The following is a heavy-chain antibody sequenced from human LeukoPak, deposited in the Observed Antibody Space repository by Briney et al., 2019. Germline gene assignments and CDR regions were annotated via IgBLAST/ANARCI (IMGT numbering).Heavy chain of an antibody. CDR2: MRRKNSGDTR. V-gene: IGHV3-49*04. Sequence: TGGSLRLSCTASGFSLGDYVMNWVRQASGKGLEWVGFMRRKNSGDTREYPASVKGRFTISRADSKTMASLQMNRLTTEDTAISSCTRVAFSGYHYVWGQGTTVTVSS. CDR1: GFSLGDYV. CDR3: TRVAFSGYHYV. J-gene: IGHJ6*02. D-gene: IGHD6-25*01.